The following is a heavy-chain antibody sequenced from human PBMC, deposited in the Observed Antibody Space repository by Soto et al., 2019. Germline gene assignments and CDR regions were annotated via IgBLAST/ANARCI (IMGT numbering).Heavy chain of an antibody. CDR1: GFTFSYAW. Sequence: EVQLVESGGGLVQPGGSLRLSCAASGFTFSYAWMHWVRQAPGKGLEWVSRIDLYTTSTSYADSVKGRFTMSRDNANHTVDLQMSSLSAEDTAVYYCVRDPGNSGHDWRVDYWGQGTLVTVSS. V-gene: IGHV3-74*01. D-gene: IGHD5-12*01. CDR3: VRDPGNSGHDWRVDY. J-gene: IGHJ4*02. CDR2: IDLYTTST.